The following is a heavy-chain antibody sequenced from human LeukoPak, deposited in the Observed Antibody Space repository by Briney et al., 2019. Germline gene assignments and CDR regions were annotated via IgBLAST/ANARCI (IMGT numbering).Heavy chain of an antibody. J-gene: IGHJ4*02. V-gene: IGHV1-3*01. CDR1: GYTFTSYA. D-gene: IGHD6-19*01. CDR3: VRDGGSGWYRY. Sequence: ASVKVSCKASGYTFTSYAMHWVRQAPGQRLEWMGWINAGNGNTKYSQKFQGRVTITRDTSASTAYMELSSLRSEDTAVYYCVRDGGSGWYRYWGQGTLVTVSS. CDR2: INAGNGNT.